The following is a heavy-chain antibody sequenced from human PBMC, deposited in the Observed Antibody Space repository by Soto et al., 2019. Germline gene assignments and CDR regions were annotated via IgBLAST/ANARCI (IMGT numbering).Heavy chain of an antibody. CDR3: ARNVYCRSTRCYGNWFDP. CDR2: ISSNGGST. CDR1: GFTFSSYA. Sequence: EVQLVESGGGLVQPGGSLRLSCAASGFTFSSYAMHWVRQAPGKGLEYVSAISSNGGSTYYANSVKGRFTISRDNSKNKLYLQMGSLRAEDMAVYYCARNVYCRSTRCYGNWFDPWGQGTLVTVSS. D-gene: IGHD2-2*01. V-gene: IGHV3-64*01. J-gene: IGHJ5*02.